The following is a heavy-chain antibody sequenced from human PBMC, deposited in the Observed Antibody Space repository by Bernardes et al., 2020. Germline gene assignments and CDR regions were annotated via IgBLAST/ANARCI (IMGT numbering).Heavy chain of an antibody. J-gene: IGHJ2*01. Sequence: SETLSLTCTVSGGSISSSYCCWIRQPPGPGLAWIGYLYTSGSPNYNPSLKRRVTISVDTSKNQFSLKLSSVTAADTAVYYCARASWSSSWSRGTYWYFDLWGRGTLVTGAS. D-gene: IGHD6-13*01. CDR2: LYTSGSP. CDR3: ARASWSSSWSRGTYWYFDL. CDR1: GGSISSSY. V-gene: IGHV4-59*01.